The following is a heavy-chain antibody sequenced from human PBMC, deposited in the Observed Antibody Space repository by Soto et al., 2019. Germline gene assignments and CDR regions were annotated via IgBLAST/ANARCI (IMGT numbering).Heavy chain of an antibody. D-gene: IGHD3-3*01. J-gene: IGHJ3*02. V-gene: IGHV1-2*02. CDR3: ARGGGVGVAGSAAFDM. Sequence: QLHLVQSGAVVKKPGASVTVSCSASGYPVTAYYMHWVRQAPGRGLEWMGGINPATGAAKYTQTFQGRVPMTGATSTSTVFMELGGLTSEDTAVFSGARGGGVGVAGSAAFDMWGQGTLVTVSS. CDR2: INPATGAA. CDR1: GYPVTAYY.